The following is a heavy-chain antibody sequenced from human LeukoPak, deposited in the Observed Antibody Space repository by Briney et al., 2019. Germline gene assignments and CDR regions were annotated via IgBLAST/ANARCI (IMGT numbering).Heavy chain of an antibody. D-gene: IGHD5-18*01. CDR1: GYTFTSYY. J-gene: IGHJ3*02. V-gene: IGHV1-46*01. CDR3: ARDTTGYSLSPAFDI. Sequence: GASVKVSCKASGYTFTSYYMHWVRQAPGQGLEWMGIINPSGGSTSYAQKFQGRVTMTRDTSTSTVYMELSSLRSEDTAVYYCARDTTGYSLSPAFDIWGQGTMVTVSS. CDR2: INPSGGST.